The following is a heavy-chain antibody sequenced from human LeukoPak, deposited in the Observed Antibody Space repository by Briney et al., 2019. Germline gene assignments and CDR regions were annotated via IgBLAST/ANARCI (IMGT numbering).Heavy chain of an antibody. CDR3: ARADCSSSTCYLRRSWFDP. Sequence: GGSLRLSCAASAFTLSNYDMNWVRQAPGKGLEWVSSISTSSSYIYYKDSVRGRFTNSRDDAKNSLYLEMNSLRAEDTAVYYCARADCSSSTCYLRRSWFDPWGQGTLVTVSS. D-gene: IGHD2-2*01. J-gene: IGHJ5*02. V-gene: IGHV3-21*01. CDR1: AFTLSNYD. CDR2: ISTSSSYI.